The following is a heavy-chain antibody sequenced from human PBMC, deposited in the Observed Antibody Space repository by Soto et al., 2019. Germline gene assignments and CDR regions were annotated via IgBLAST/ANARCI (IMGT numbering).Heavy chain of an antibody. CDR3: AGETPADYYSYYMDV. J-gene: IGHJ6*03. Sequence: QVQLVQSGAEVKKPGASVKVSCKASGYTFSSYGISWVRQAPGQGLEWMGWISAYNGNTNYAQKLQGRVIMTTDTSTSTAYMELRSLRSDDTAVYYCAGETPADYYSYYMDVWGKGTTVTVSS. CDR1: GYTFSSYG. CDR2: ISAYNGNT. V-gene: IGHV1-18*01.